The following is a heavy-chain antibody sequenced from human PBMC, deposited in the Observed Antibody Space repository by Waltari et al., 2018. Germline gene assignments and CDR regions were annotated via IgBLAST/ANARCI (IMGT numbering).Heavy chain of an antibody. CDR1: GYTFTGNY. V-gene: IGHV1-2*02. CDR3: ARDVDFSASWFDP. CDR2: INPNSGGT. Sequence: QVQLVQSGAEVKKPGASVKVSCKASGYTFTGNYMHWVRQAPGQGLEWMGWINPNSGGTNYAQKFQGRVTMTRDTSISTAYMELSRLRADDTAVYYCARDVDFSASWFDPWGQGTQVTVSS. J-gene: IGHJ5*02. D-gene: IGHD2-21*01.